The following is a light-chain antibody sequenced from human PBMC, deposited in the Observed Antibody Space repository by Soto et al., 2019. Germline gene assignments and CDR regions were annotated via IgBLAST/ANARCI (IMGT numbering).Light chain of an antibody. V-gene: IGKV3-20*01. CDR2: GTS. CDR3: QQYGTSPRFT. Sequence: EIVLTQSPGTLSLSPGETATLACRASQSIRSSYLAWYQQKPGQAPRLLIYGTSSSATGIPDRFSGSGSGTDFTLTISRLEPEDFAVYYCQQYGTSPRFTFGPGTKVDFK. J-gene: IGKJ3*01. CDR1: QSIRSSY.